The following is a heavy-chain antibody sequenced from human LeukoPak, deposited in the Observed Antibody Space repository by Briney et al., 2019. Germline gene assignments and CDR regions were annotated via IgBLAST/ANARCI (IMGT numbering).Heavy chain of an antibody. V-gene: IGHV3-30*18. CDR2: ISYAGSNI. CDR1: GFTFSSFG. J-gene: IGHJ4*02. CDR3: AKDAYDYDSRCPDY. Sequence: GGSLRLSCAASGFTFSSFGMHWVRQAPGKGLVWVAVISYAGSNIFYADSVKGRFTISRDNSKKTVYLQMNSLRAEDTAVYYCAKDAYDYDSRCPDYWGQGTLVTVSS. D-gene: IGHD3-22*01.